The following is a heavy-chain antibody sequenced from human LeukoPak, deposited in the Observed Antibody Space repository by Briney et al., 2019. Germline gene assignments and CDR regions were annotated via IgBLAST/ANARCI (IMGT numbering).Heavy chain of an antibody. J-gene: IGHJ4*02. V-gene: IGHV1-2*02. CDR2: INPNSGGT. CDR3: ARGLAISYQLLYEMTAPFDY. D-gene: IGHD2-2*02. CDR1: GYTFTGYY. Sequence: GASVKASCKASGYTFTGYYMHWVRQAPGQGLEWMGWINPNSGGTNYAQKFQGRVTMTRDTSISTAYMELSRLRSDDTAVYYCARGLAISYQLLYEMTAPFDYWGQGTLVTVSS.